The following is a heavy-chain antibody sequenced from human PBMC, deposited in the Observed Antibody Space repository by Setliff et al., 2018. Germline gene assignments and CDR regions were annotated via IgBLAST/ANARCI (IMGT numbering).Heavy chain of an antibody. CDR2: ISGYNGNT. Sequence: ASVKVSCKTSGYTFISYGLSWMRQAPGQGLEWMGWISGYNGNTEYAQKFQGRVTITADESTSTAYMELSSLGSEDTAVYYCAGGQPLVRKYYYYMDVWGKGTTVTVSS. J-gene: IGHJ6*03. V-gene: IGHV1-18*01. D-gene: IGHD3-10*01. CDR1: GYTFISYG. CDR3: AGGQPLVRKYYYYMDV.